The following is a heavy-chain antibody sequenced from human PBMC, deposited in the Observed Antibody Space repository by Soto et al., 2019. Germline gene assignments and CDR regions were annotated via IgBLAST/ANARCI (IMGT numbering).Heavy chain of an antibody. Sequence: QMQLVESGGGVVQPGRSLRLSCAASGFSFNSYGMHWVRQAPGKGLEWVAFISYDGTNKFYGDSVKGRFTISRDNSKSTLYLQMNSLRPEDTAVYYCAKTGVSVVRRVPQGFDYWGQGTLVTVSS. CDR1: GFSFNSYG. CDR2: ISYDGTNK. CDR3: AKTGVSVVRRVPQGFDY. D-gene: IGHD3-10*01. J-gene: IGHJ4*02. V-gene: IGHV3-30*18.